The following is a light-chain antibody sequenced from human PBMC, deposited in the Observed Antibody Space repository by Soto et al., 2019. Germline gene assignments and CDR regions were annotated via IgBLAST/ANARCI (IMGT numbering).Light chain of an antibody. Sequence: DIVMTQTPLSSPVTLGQPASISCRSNESLVHSDGNTYLNSLQKRPGQPPRLLSYKTSDRFSGVPDRVRGSGAGTDFTLEISRVAPEDVGVYYCMQATQFPWTFGQGTKVEFK. V-gene: IGKV2-24*01. CDR2: KTS. CDR1: ESLVHSDGNTY. J-gene: IGKJ1*01. CDR3: MQATQFPWT.